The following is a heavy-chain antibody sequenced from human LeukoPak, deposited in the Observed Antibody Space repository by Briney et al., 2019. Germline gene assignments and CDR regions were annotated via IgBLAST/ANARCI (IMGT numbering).Heavy chain of an antibody. CDR3: ARDQSLGGYSYGYIDN. D-gene: IGHD5-18*01. Sequence: GGSLRPSCAASRFTFSNYWMHWVRQVSGKGLVWVSRINSDGSSTSYADSVKGRFTISRDNAKNTLYLQMNSLRAEDTAVYYCARDQSLGGYSYGYIDNWGQGTLVTVSS. CDR2: INSDGSST. V-gene: IGHV3-74*01. J-gene: IGHJ4*02. CDR1: RFTFSNYW.